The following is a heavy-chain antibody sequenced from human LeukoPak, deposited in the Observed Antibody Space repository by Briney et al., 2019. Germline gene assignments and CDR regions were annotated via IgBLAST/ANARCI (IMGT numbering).Heavy chain of an antibody. D-gene: IGHD5-12*01. CDR3: AKRRSGAVATPGRYFDL. CDR2: ISGSGGSI. J-gene: IGHJ2*01. V-gene: IGHV3-23*01. Sequence: GGSLRLSCAASGFTFSTYAVNWVRQAPGKGLEWVSTISGSGGSIFYADSVKGRFTISRDNSRNTMYLQMSRLRADDTAVYFCAKRRSGAVATPGRYFDLWGHGTLVTVSS. CDR1: GFTFSTYA.